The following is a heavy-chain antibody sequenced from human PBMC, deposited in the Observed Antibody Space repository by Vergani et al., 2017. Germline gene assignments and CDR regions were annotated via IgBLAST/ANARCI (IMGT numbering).Heavy chain of an antibody. D-gene: IGHD2-2*01. CDR2: IYYSGST. J-gene: IGHJ6*02. CDR3: ARGSGTRRHYYYGMDV. V-gene: IGHV4-39*07. CDR1: GGSISSSSYY. Sequence: QLQLQESGPGLVKPSETLSLTCTVSGGSISSSSYYWGWIRQPPGKGLEWIGSIYYSGSTYYNPSLKSRVTRSVDTSKNQFSLKLSSVTAADTAVYYCARGSGTRRHYYYGMDVWGQGTTVTVSS.